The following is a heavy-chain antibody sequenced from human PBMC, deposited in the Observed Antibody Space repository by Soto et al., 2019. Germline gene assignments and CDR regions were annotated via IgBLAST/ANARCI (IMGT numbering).Heavy chain of an antibody. J-gene: IGHJ4*02. CDR2: ISAYNGNT. CDR3: ARSRPLFRFLEWSHKPDY. V-gene: IGHV1-18*01. Sequence: ASVKVSCKASGYTFTSYGISWVRQAPGQGLEWMGWISAYNGNTNYAQKLQGRVTMTTDTSTSTAYMELRSLRSDDTAVYYCARSRPLFRFLEWSHKPDYWGQGTLVTVSS. CDR1: GYTFTSYG. D-gene: IGHD3-3*01.